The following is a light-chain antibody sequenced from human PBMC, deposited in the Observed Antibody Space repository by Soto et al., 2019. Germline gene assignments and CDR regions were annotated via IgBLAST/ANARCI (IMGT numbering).Light chain of an antibody. Sequence: QSALTQPASVSGSPGQSITVSCTGTNIDVGSYNLISWYQQHPGKAPKLMIYEVIQRPSGVPDRFSGSKSGNTASLTVSGLQAEDEADYYCSSYAGSDNFVLFGGGTQLTVL. CDR3: SSYAGSDNFVL. V-gene: IGLV2-8*01. CDR2: EVI. J-gene: IGLJ2*01. CDR1: NIDVGSYNL.